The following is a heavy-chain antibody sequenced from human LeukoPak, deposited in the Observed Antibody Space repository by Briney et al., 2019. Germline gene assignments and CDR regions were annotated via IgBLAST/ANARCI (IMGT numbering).Heavy chain of an antibody. CDR2: INHSGST. Sequence: PSETLSLTCAVYGGSFSGYYWSWIRQPPGKGLEWIGEINHSGSTNYNPSLKSRVTISVDTSKNQFSLKLSSVTAADTAVYYCARGHPYCSGGSCYSGNYYYGMDVWGQGTTVTVSS. J-gene: IGHJ6*02. D-gene: IGHD2-15*01. CDR1: GGSFSGYY. CDR3: ARGHPYCSGGSCYSGNYYYGMDV. V-gene: IGHV4-34*01.